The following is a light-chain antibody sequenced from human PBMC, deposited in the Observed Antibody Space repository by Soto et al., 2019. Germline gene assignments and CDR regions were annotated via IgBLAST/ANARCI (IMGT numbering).Light chain of an antibody. CDR1: QSISTW. CDR2: KAS. J-gene: IGKJ2*01. Sequence: DIQLTQSPSTLSASVGDRVTITCRASQSISTWLAWYQQKPGTAPKLLIYKASSLESGVPSRFSGSGSGTEFTLTISSLHPDDFATYYCQQYSSYYTFGQGTKLEIK. CDR3: QQYSSYYT. V-gene: IGKV1-5*03.